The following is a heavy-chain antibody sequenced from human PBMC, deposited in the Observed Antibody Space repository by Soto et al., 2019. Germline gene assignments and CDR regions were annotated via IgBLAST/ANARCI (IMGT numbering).Heavy chain of an antibody. D-gene: IGHD3-22*01. CDR2: IYHSGST. V-gene: IGHV4-4*02. CDR1: GGSISSSNW. Sequence: SETLSLTCTVSGGSISSSNWWSWVRQPPGKGLEWIGEIYHSGSTNYNPSLKSRVTISVDKSKNQFSLKLSSVTAADTAVYYCARDPNYYDSSGYYRGWFDPWGQGTLVTVSS. J-gene: IGHJ5*02. CDR3: ARDPNYYDSSGYYRGWFDP.